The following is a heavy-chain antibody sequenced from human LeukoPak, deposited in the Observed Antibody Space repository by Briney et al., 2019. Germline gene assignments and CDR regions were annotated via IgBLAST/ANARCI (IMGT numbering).Heavy chain of an antibody. CDR1: GFTLFTYA. CDR2: LSYDGRSK. CDR3: ARDLTHSYDSSGYYGGDY. Sequence: GGSLRLSCAASGFTLFTYALHWVRQPPGKGLEWVAVLSYDGRSKYYADSVKGRFTISRDISENMLYLQMNSLRPEDTAVYYCARDLTHSYDSSGYYGGDYWGQGSLVTVSS. V-gene: IGHV3-30*04. D-gene: IGHD3-22*01. J-gene: IGHJ4*02.